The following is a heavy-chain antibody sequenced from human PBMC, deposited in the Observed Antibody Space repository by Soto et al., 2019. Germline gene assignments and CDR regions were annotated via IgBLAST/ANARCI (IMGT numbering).Heavy chain of an antibody. CDR3: ARVPVC. Sequence: PSETLSLTCAVSGGSISSGGYSWSWIRQPPGKGLEWIGYIYHSGSTYYNPSLKSRVTISVDRSKNQFSLKLSSVTAAVTAVYYCARVPVCWGQGTLVTVSS. J-gene: IGHJ4*02. D-gene: IGHD2-2*01. V-gene: IGHV4-30-2*01. CDR1: GGSISSGGYS. CDR2: IYHSGST.